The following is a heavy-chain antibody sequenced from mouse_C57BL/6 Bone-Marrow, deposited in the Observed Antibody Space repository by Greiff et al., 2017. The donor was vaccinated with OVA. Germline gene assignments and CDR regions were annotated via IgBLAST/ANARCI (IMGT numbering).Heavy chain of an antibody. J-gene: IGHJ3*01. CDR1: GFNIKDDY. V-gene: IGHV14-4*01. D-gene: IGHD2-4*01. CDR3: TRGGYDYDAWFAY. CDR2: IDPENGDT. Sequence: VQLQQSGAELVRPGASVKLSCTASGFNIKDDYMPWVKQRPEQGLEWIGWIDPENGDTEYASKFQGKATITADTYSNTAYLQLSSLTSEDTAVYYCTRGGYDYDAWFAYWGQGTLVTVSA.